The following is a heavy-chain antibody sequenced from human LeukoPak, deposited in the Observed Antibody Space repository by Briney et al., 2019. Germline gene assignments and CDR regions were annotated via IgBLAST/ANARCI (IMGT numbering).Heavy chain of an antibody. V-gene: IGHV4-39*07. D-gene: IGHD3-22*01. CDR2: IYYSGST. CDR3: ARDLPGSYYDSSGYAWGV. CDR1: GGSISSSSYY. Sequence: SETLSLTCTVSGGSISSSSYYWGWIRQPPGKGLEWIGSIYYSGSTYYNPSLKSRVTISVDTSKNQFSLKLSSVTAADTAVYYCARDLPGSYYDSSGYAWGVWGQGTLVTVSS. J-gene: IGHJ4*02.